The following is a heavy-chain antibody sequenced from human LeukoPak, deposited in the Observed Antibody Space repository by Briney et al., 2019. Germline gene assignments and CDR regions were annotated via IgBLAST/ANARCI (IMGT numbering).Heavy chain of an antibody. D-gene: IGHD5-18*01. CDR3: ARSFSYSYDFA. Sequence: PGGSLRLSCAASGFTFSGYWMTWVRQAPGKGLEWVANTNEDGSVRQYADSVRGRFTISRDNTQNTVYLKLNTLGVDDTAVYCCARSFSYSYDFAGGPGTLVTVSS. CDR2: TNEDGSVR. V-gene: IGHV3-7*03. J-gene: IGHJ1*01. CDR1: GFTFSGYW.